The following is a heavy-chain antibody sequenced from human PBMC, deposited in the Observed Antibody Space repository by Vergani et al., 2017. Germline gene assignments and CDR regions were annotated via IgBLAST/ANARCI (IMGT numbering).Heavy chain of an antibody. CDR2: IHTSGST. CDR3: ARGSCLGGSCYKSLFDY. V-gene: IGHV4-61*02. Sequence: QVQLQESGPGLVKPSQTLSLTCTVSGGSINSHNYYWSWIRQPAGKGLEWIGRIHTSGSTNYNPSLKSRVTMSEDTSKNQFSLNLTSVTAAHTAVYFCARGSCLGGSCYKSLFDYWGQGILVTVSS. J-gene: IGHJ4*02. D-gene: IGHD2-15*01. CDR1: GGSINSHNYY.